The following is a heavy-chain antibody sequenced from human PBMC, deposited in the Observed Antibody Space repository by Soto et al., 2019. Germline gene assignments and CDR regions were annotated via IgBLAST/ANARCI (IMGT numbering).Heavy chain of an antibody. J-gene: IGHJ1*01. CDR2: IIPVFGRP. CDR1: GGTFSSFG. Sequence: PVKVSCKASGGTFSSFGISWVRQAPGQGLEWMGGIIPVFGRPNYAQRFRGRLTITADESTNTSYMELIDLTSEDTAVYYCAREASGYDFWGQGTQVTVSS. V-gene: IGHV1-69*13. D-gene: IGHD5-12*01. CDR3: AREASGYDF.